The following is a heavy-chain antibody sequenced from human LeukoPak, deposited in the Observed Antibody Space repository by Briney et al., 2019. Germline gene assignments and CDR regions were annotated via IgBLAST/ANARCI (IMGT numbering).Heavy chain of an antibody. Sequence: PGGSLRLSCAASGFTFSSYWMHWVRQVPGKGLVWVSRINTDGSSTNYADSVKGRFTISRDNAKSTLYLEMNSLTAEDTAVYYCLRHGSPNYWGQGTLVTVSS. D-gene: IGHD2-2*03. CDR1: GFTFSSYW. CDR2: INTDGSST. J-gene: IGHJ4*02. CDR3: LRHGSPNY. V-gene: IGHV3-74*01.